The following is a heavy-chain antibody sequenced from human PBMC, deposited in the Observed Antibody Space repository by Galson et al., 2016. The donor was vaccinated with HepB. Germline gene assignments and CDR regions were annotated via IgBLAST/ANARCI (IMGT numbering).Heavy chain of an antibody. V-gene: IGHV3-74*03. D-gene: IGHD6-25*01. J-gene: IGHJ4*02. CDR3: ARERAGYSSA. Sequence: SLRLSCAASGFSLSNYWMYWVRQVPGKGLVWVSRINSDGTGTTYAGSVKGRFTISRDNAMNTLYLEMRGLRAEDTAVYYCARERAGYSSAGGLGTLVTVAS. CDR1: GFSLSNYW. CDR2: INSDGTGT.